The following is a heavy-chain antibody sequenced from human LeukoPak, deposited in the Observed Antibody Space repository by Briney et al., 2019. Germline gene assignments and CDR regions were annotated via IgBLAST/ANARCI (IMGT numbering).Heavy chain of an antibody. J-gene: IGHJ6*03. CDR1: GYTFTSYG. V-gene: IGHV1-18*01. CDR2: ISAYNGNT. CDR3: ARRPIVVVPAASYYYYYYMDV. D-gene: IGHD2-2*01. Sequence: ASVKVSCKASGYTFTSYGISWVRQAPGQGLEWMGWISAYNGNTNYAQKLQGRVTMTTDTSTSTAYMELRSLRSDDTAVYYCARRPIVVVPAASYYYYYYMDVWGKGTTVTISS.